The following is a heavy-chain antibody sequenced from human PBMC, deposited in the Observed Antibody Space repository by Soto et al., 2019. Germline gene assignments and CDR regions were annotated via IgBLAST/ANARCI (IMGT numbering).Heavy chain of an antibody. V-gene: IGHV2-5*02. J-gene: IGHJ4*02. CDR1: GFSLTNSGVG. CDR3: SDYSRIVYLGGGGDFDY. Sequence: QITLKESGPTLVKPTQPLTLTCSFSGFSLTNSGVGVGWIRQPPGKALEWLAFIYWDDEKHYRPSLQSRLTVHKTTAKAQAALRSPHTAPVAPPTNFWSDYSRIVYLGGGGDFDYWRQGNLVHVSS. D-gene: IGHD3-16*01. CDR2: IYWDDEK.